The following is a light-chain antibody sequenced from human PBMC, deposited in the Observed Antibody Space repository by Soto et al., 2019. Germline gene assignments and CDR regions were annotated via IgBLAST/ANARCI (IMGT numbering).Light chain of an antibody. CDR1: QTVNNK. V-gene: IGKV3-15*01. CDR2: GAS. Sequence: ERVMTQSPATLSVSPGEGATLFCRASQTVNNKLAWYQQQPGQAPRLLIYGASTRAAAIPDRFSGSGSGTEFTLTISSLQPEDFAIYYCQQYNSWPRTLGHGTKVDIK. J-gene: IGKJ1*01. CDR3: QQYNSWPRT.